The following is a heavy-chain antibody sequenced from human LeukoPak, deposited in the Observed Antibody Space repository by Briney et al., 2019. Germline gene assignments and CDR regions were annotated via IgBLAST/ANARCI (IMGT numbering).Heavy chain of an antibody. J-gene: IGHJ6*03. Sequence: SETLSLTCTVSAGSISSSDYYWGWIRQSPGKGLEWIGRISYSGNTYYNPSLKSRVTMSVDTSKNHFSLRLSSVTAADTAVYYYMDVWGEGTTVAVSS. V-gene: IGHV4-39*02. CDR2: ISYSGNT. CDR1: AGSISSSDYY. CDR3: MDV.